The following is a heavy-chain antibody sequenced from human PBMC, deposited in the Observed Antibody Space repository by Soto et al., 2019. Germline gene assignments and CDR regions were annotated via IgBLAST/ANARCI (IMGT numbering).Heavy chain of an antibody. CDR3: ARDTPGVGGYYSGMTV. Sequence: AAVKVSFKASGYTFTSYGISWVRQAPVQGLEWMGWISAYNGNTNYAQTLQGRVPMTTDTYTSKAYMGLGSLRSYDRAVYYWARDTPGVGGYYSGMTVGGQGTTVTVSS. D-gene: IGHD3-10*01. CDR1: GYTFTSYG. V-gene: IGHV1-18*01. J-gene: IGHJ6*02. CDR2: ISAYNGNT.